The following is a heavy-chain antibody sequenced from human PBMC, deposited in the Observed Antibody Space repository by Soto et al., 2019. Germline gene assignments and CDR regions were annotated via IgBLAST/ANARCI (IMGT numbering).Heavy chain of an antibody. CDR2: IYYNGTT. J-gene: IGHJ5*01. Sequence: PSETLSLTCTVSGGSISHYYWSWIRQPPGKGLEWIAYIYYNGTTNSNPSLKGRVTISLDMSKSQFSRKLTSVTAADTAVYYCTRGHWALDSWAQGTLVTVSS. CDR3: TRGHWALDS. V-gene: IGHV4-59*01. D-gene: IGHD3-16*01. CDR1: GGSISHYY.